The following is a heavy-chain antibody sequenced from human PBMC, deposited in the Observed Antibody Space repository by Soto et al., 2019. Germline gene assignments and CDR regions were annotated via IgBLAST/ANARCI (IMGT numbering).Heavy chain of an antibody. D-gene: IGHD3-22*01. CDR2: IIPIFGTA. CDR3: ARARLATMIVLPPDAFDI. CDR1: GGTFSSYA. J-gene: IGHJ3*02. Sequence: ASVKVSCKASGGTFSSYAISWVRQAPGQGLEWMGGIIPIFGTANYAQKFQGRVTITADKSTSTAYLELSSLRSEDTAVYYCARARLATMIVLPPDAFDIWGQGTMVTVSS. V-gene: IGHV1-69*06.